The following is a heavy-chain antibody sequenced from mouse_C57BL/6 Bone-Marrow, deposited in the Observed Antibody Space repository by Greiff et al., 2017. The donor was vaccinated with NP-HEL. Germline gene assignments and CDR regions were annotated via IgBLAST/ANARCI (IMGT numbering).Heavy chain of an antibody. D-gene: IGHD1-1*01. J-gene: IGHJ4*01. CDR2: IDPENGDT. Sequence: EVQLQQSGAELVRPGASVKLSCTVSGFNIKDDYMHWVQQRPEQGLEWIGWIDPENGDTEYASKFQGKATITADTSSNTAYLQLSRLTSEDTAVYYCTTGGSSPYAMDYWGQGTSVTVSS. CDR3: TTGGSSPYAMDY. V-gene: IGHV14-4*01. CDR1: GFNIKDDY.